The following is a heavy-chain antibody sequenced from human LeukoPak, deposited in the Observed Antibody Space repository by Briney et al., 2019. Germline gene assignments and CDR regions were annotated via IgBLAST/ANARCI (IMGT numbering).Heavy chain of an antibody. CDR3: ARGASFPHYYYYYMDV. Sequence: ASVKLSFKASGYTLTGYYMHWVRQAPGQGLEWKGWINPNSGGTNYAQKFQGRVTMTRDTSISTAYMELSRLRSDDTAVYYCARGASFPHYYYYYMDVWGKGTTVTVSS. V-gene: IGHV1-2*02. D-gene: IGHD3-16*01. CDR2: INPNSGGT. J-gene: IGHJ6*03. CDR1: GYTLTGYY.